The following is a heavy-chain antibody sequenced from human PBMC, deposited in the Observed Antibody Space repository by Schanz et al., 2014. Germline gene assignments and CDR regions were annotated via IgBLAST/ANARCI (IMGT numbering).Heavy chain of an antibody. CDR2: LNPDSGET. J-gene: IGHJ3*02. CDR1: GYSFSDYF. CDR3: I. Sequence: QVQLVQSGAEVKKPGASVKVSCKTSGYSFSDYFIHWVRQAPGQGLEWMGWLNPDSGETLYVQRFQGRVTLTRETSIRTAYMDLSRLISEDTAVYYDIWGQGTTVTVSS. V-gene: IGHV1-2*02.